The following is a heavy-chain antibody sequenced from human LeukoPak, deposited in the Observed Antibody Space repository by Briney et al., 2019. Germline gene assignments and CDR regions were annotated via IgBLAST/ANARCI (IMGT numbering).Heavy chain of an antibody. CDR1: GGSISSGSYY. CDR2: IYTSGST. J-gene: IGHJ3*02. CDR3: ARDGGGSTEGLDAFDI. D-gene: IGHD2-15*01. V-gene: IGHV4-61*02. Sequence: SETLSHTCTVSGGSISSGSYYWSWIRQPAGKGLEWIGRIYTSGSTNYNPSLKSRVPISVDTSKNQFSLKLSSVTAADTAVYYCARDGGGSTEGLDAFDIWGQGTMVTVSS.